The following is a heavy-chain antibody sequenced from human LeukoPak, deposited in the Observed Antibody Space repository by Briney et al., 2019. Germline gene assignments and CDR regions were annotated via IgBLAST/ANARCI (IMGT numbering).Heavy chain of an antibody. D-gene: IGHD3-10*01. CDR1: GYTFTSYG. V-gene: IGHV1-18*01. CDR2: ISAYNGNT. Sequence: ASVKVSCKASGYTFTSYGISWVRQAPGQGLEWMGWISAYNGNTNYAQKLQGRVTMTTDTSTSTAYMELRSLRSDDTAVYYCARDRSPHYYYYMDVWGKGTTVTVSS. J-gene: IGHJ6*03. CDR3: ARDRSPHYYYYMDV.